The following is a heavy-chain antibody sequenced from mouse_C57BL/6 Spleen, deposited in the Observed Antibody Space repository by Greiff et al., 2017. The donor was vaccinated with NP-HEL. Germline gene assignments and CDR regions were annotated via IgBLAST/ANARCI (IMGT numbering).Heavy chain of an antibody. CDR3: TRDSPYYYGSSYVGWYFDV. J-gene: IGHJ1*03. V-gene: IGHV5-9-1*02. CDR2: ISSGGDYI. CDR1: GFTFSSYA. Sequence: EVMLVESGEGLVKPGGSLKLSCAASGFTFSSYAMSWVRQTPEKRLEWVAYISSGGDYIYYADTVKGRFTISRDNARNTLYLQMSSLKSEDTAMYYCTRDSPYYYGSSYVGWYFDVWGTGTTVTVSS. D-gene: IGHD1-1*01.